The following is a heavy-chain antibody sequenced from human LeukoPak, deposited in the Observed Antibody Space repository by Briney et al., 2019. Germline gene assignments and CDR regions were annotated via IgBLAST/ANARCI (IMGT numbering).Heavy chain of an antibody. CDR3: AELGITMIGGV. V-gene: IGHV3-23*01. CDR1: GFSFSTYG. CDR2: ISGDGARP. J-gene: IGHJ6*04. Sequence: GKSLRLSCAASGFSFSTYGMHWVRQAPGKVLEWVAAISGDGARPYYADSVRGRFTISRDNPKNTLYLQMNSLRAEDTAVYYCAELGITMIGGVWGKGTTVTISS. D-gene: IGHD3-10*02.